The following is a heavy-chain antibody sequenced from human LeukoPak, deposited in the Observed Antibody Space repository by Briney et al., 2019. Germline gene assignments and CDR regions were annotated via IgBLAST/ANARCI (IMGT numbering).Heavy chain of an antibody. V-gene: IGHV1-8*03. CDR1: GYTFTSYD. J-gene: IGHJ5*02. CDR3: AREAADGWFDP. D-gene: IGHD6-25*01. Sequence: ATVTVSCKASGYTFTSYDINWVRQATGQGLEWMGWMNPNSGNTGYAQKFQGRVTITGNTSISTAYMELSSLRSEDTAVYYCAREAADGWFDPWGQGTLVTVSS. CDR2: MNPNSGNT.